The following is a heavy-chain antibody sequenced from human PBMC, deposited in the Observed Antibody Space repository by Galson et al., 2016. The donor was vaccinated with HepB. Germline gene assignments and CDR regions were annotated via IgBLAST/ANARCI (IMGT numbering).Heavy chain of an antibody. V-gene: IGHV5-51*01. CDR2: IYPGASHT. J-gene: IGHJ4*02. CDR1: GYSFTSYW. Sequence: QSGAEVKKPGESLQISCQGSGYSFTSYWIAWVRPMPGEGLGWMGIIYPGASHTRYSPSFQGQITISADKSITTAYLQWTSLKASDTAMYYCAKTATSTGREFDSWGQGTLVTVSS. CDR3: AKTATSTGREFDS. D-gene: IGHD1-14*01.